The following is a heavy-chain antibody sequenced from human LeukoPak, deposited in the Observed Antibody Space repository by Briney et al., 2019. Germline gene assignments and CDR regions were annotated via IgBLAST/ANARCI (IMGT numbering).Heavy chain of an antibody. CDR1: GFTFSNYG. Sequence: PGGSLRLSCAASGFTFSNYGMHWVRQAPGKGLEWVAVILYDGSNKDYADSVKGRFTISRDNSESTLYLQMNSLRAEDTAVYYCAKKNDFWSGFTDYWGQGTLVTVSS. CDR2: ILYDGSNK. D-gene: IGHD3-3*01. CDR3: AKKNDFWSGFTDY. V-gene: IGHV3-30*18. J-gene: IGHJ4*02.